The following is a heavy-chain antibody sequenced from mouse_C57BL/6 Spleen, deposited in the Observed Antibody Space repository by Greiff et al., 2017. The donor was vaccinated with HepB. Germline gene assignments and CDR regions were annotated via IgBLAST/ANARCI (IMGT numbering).Heavy chain of an antibody. V-gene: IGHV1-80*01. CDR3: ARDGNYPYAMDY. J-gene: IGHJ4*01. CDR2: IYPGDGDT. CDR1: GYAFSSYW. D-gene: IGHD2-1*01. Sequence: VQLQQSGAELVKPGASVKISCKASGYAFSSYWMNWVKQRPGKGLAWIGQIYPGDGDTNYNGKFKGKATLTADKSSSTAYMQLSSLTSEDSAVYFCARDGNYPYAMDYWGQGTSVTVSS.